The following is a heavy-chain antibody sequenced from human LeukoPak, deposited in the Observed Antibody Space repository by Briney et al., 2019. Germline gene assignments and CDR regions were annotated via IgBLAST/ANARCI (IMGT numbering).Heavy chain of an antibody. Sequence: SQTLSLTCTVSGGSLSGGDYYWGWVRQPPGTGLEWLGYIDYSGSTYYNPSLKSRVTISVDTSKNQLSLKLSSVTAADTAAYYCARGGPPVVIEHYFDYWGQGTLVTVSS. CDR1: GGSLSGGDYY. CDR3: ARGGPPVVIEHYFDY. D-gene: IGHD3-16*02. V-gene: IGHV4-30-4*01. CDR2: IDYSGST. J-gene: IGHJ4*02.